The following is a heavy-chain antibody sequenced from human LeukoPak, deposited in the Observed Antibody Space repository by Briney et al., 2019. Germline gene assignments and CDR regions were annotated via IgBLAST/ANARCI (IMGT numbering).Heavy chain of an antibody. CDR1: GFTFDDYA. D-gene: IGHD3-9*01. J-gene: IGHJ4*02. V-gene: IGHV3-9*01. CDR3: AKVGDDILTGYSPFDY. CDR2: ISWNSGSI. Sequence: GRSLRLSCAASGFTFDDYAMHWVRQAPGKGLEWVSGISWNSGSIGYADSVKGRFTISRDNAKNSLYLQMNSLRAEDTALYYCAKVGDDILTGYSPFDYWGQGTLVTVSS.